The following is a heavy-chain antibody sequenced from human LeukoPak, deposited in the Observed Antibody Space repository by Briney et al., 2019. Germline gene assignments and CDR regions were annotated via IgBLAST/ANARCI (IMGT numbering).Heavy chain of an antibody. D-gene: IGHD3-16*02. CDR3: ANGQAFRNKRPVVKY. J-gene: IGHJ4*02. CDR2: IYYSGST. V-gene: IGHV4-30-4*01. CDR1: GGSISRGDYY. Sequence: SETLSLTSTVSGGSISRGDYYWSWLRQPPGKALAWIGYIYYSGSTYYNPSLKPRVTMSVDASKHQFSLKLSSVTAGHPPVFFGANGQAFRNKRPVVKYCGQGGLVTVSS.